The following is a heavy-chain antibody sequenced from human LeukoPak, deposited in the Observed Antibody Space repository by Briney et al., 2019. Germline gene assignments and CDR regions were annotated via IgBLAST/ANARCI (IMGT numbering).Heavy chain of an antibody. CDR2: MSGSEDYI. J-gene: IGHJ2*01. CDR3: AKEVLDYEIPYWYFDL. D-gene: IGHD4-17*01. Sequence: GGSLRLSCAASGFTFNTYTMNWVRQAPGKGLEWVSAMSGSEDYIYYADSVKGRFTISRDNSKNTLYLQMNSLRAEDTAVYRCAKEVLDYEIPYWYFDLWGLGTLVTVSS. CDR1: GFTFNTYT. V-gene: IGHV3-23*01.